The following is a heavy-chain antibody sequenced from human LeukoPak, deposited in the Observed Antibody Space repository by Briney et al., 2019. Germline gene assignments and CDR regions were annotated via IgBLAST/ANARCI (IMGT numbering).Heavy chain of an antibody. CDR1: GFTFSNYD. Sequence: GGSLRLSCAASGFTFSNYDIHWVRQGTGRGLEWVSAVAKTGDTYYSGSVKGRFTISRENGKNSVHLQVYSLTTGDTAVYFCARGADGFDSWGQGTLVTVDS. CDR3: ARGADGFDS. J-gene: IGHJ5*01. V-gene: IGHV3-13*01. CDR2: VAKTGDT.